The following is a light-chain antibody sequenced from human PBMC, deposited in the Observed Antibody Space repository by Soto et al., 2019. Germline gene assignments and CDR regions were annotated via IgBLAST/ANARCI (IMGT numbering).Light chain of an antibody. CDR1: PSVTNY. J-gene: IGKJ5*01. CDR3: QQRNIWPPVT. V-gene: IGKV3-11*01. Sequence: EILLTQSPATLSWSPGERATLSWRASPSVTNYLAWYQQKPGQAPRLVIYGAFNRATGIPASFSGSGSATDFTLPISSLQTQDFAAYYCQQRNIWPPVTFGQGTRLEIK. CDR2: GAF.